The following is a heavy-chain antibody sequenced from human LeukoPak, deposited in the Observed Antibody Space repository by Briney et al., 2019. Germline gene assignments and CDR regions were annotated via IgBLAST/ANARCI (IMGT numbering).Heavy chain of an antibody. J-gene: IGHJ4*02. D-gene: IGHD4-17*01. CDR3: ASGDYGDYSFDY. Sequence: SETLSLTCAVYGGSFSGYYWSWIRHPPGKGLEWIGEINHSGSTNYNPSLKSRVTISVDTSKNQFSLKLSSVTAADTAVYYCASGDYGDYSFDYWGQGTLVTVSS. CDR2: INHSGST. CDR1: GGSFSGYY. V-gene: IGHV4-34*01.